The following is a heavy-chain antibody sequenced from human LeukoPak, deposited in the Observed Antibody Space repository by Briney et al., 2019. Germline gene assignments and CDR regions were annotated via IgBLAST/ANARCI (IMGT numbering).Heavy chain of an antibody. Sequence: SETLSLTCTVSTYSISSGYYWGWIRRPPGKGLEWIGSIYHSGSSYYNPSLKSRVTISVDTSKNQFSLKLRSVTAADTAVYHCAGAETYSSGWYDPFFDYWGQGTLVTVST. CDR2: IYHSGSS. CDR1: TYSISSGYY. V-gene: IGHV4-38-2*02. CDR3: AGAETYSSGWYDPFFDY. D-gene: IGHD6-19*01. J-gene: IGHJ4*02.